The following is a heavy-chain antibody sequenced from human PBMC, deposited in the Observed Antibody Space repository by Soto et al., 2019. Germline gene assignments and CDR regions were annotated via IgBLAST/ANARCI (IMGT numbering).Heavy chain of an antibody. J-gene: IGHJ4*02. Sequence: QMQLQESGPGLVKPSETLSLTCAVSSASIITEQRWTWVRQPPGKGLEWFGEIHHSGSTNNNPSLCNRVTLSVDKSKNQFALNLDSVTAADTALYYCARSFGWYAIDHWGQGTLVIVSS. CDR3: ARSFGWYAIDH. CDR1: SASIITEQR. CDR2: IHHSGST. V-gene: IGHV4-4*02. D-gene: IGHD6-19*01.